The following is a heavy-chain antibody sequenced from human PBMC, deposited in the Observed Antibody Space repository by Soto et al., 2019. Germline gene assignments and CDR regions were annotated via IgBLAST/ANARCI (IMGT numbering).Heavy chain of an antibody. J-gene: IGHJ4*02. D-gene: IGHD1-1*01. CDR3: AREGVQLWPRYDFDY. CDR2: INPNGGST. V-gene: IGHV1-46*04. Sequence: VQLVQSGAAVKKPGASVQVSCKTSGYSFSNYSMHWVRQVPGQGLEWMGKINPNGGSTSFAQKLKAAVTLPRDTSTTTVYMELSRLTSEDTAVYFCAREGVQLWPRYDFDYWGQGTLVSFSS. CDR1: GYSFSNYS.